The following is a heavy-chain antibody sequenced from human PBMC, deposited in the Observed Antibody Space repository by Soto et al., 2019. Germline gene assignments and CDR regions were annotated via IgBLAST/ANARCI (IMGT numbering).Heavy chain of an antibody. J-gene: IGHJ5*02. V-gene: IGHV4-39*01. CDR1: GGTISGSTYY. CDR3: ARGGISRIYQLPPFDP. D-gene: IGHD2-2*01. Sequence: SETLSLTCLVSGGTISGSTYYWGWIRQPPGKGLEWIGSVYSDGSTYYNPSLKSRVTISVDTSMNQFSLRLSSVTAADTALYYCARGGISRIYQLPPFDPWGQGTLVTVSS. CDR2: VYSDGST.